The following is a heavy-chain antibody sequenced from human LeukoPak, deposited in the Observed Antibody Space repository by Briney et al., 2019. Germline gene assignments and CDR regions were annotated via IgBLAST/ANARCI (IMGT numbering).Heavy chain of an antibody. Sequence: SETLSLTCAVYGGSFSGYYWSWIRQPPGKGLGWIGYIYYSGNTKYNPSLKSRVTISVDTSKNQISLKLNSVTAADTAVYYCARAFSGSGSYYSEMLYYYYYMDVWGKGTTVTISS. CDR1: GGSFSGYY. V-gene: IGHV4-59*01. CDR3: ARAFSGSGSYYSEMLYYYYYMDV. J-gene: IGHJ6*03. CDR2: IYYSGNT. D-gene: IGHD3-10*01.